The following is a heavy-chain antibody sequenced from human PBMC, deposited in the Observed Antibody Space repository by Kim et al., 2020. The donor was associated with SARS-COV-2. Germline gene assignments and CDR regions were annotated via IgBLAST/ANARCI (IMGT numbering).Heavy chain of an antibody. V-gene: IGHV3-53*04. CDR3: AKSMTTLGRDAFDI. D-gene: IGHD3-16*01. CDR2: IYSGGST. CDR1: GFTVSSNY. J-gene: IGHJ3*02. Sequence: GGSLRLSCAASGFTVSSNYMSWVRQAPGKGLEWVSVIYSGGSTYYADSVKGRFTISRHNSKNTLYLQMNSLRAEDTAVYYCAKSMTTLGRDAFDIWGQGTMVTVSS.